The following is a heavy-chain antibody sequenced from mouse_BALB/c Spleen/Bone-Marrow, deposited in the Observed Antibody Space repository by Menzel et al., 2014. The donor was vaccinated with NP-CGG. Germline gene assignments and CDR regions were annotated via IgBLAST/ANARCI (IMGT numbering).Heavy chain of an antibody. D-gene: IGHD1-3*01. CDR2: IDPANGNT. V-gene: IGHV14-3*02. CDR1: GFNIKDTY. Sequence: DVQLQESGAELVKPGASVKLSCSVSGFNIKDTYMHWVKQRPEQGLEWIGRIDPANGNTKYDPKFQDKATITADTSSNTVDLQLSSLTFEDTAVYYCARQEFAIYWYFDVWGAGTTVTVSS. CDR3: ARQEFAIYWYFDV. J-gene: IGHJ1*01.